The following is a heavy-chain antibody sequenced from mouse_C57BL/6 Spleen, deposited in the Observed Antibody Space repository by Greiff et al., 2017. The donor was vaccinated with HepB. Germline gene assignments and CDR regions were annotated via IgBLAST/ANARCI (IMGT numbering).Heavy chain of an antibody. CDR2: FHPYNDDT. CDR1: GYTFTTYP. D-gene: IGHD1-1*01. Sequence: VQLQQSGAELVKPGASVKMSCKASGYTFTTYPIEWMKQNHGKSLEWIGNFHPYNDDTKYNEKFKGKATLTVEKSSSTVYLELSRVTSDDSAVYYCARGYYGSRYWYFDVWGTGTTFTVSS. CDR3: ARGYYGSRYWYFDV. V-gene: IGHV1-47*01. J-gene: IGHJ1*03.